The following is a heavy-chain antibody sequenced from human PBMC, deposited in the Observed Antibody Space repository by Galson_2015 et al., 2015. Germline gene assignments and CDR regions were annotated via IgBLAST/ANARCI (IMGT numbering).Heavy chain of an antibody. CDR3: ARHRTAGGGYYYGMDV. Sequence: QSGAEVKKAGESLEISCKTSGCRFSNYWIAWVRQMPGKGLEWMGIINPGDSDTRYSPSLQGQVTISVDKSMNTAYLPWSSLKASDTAMYYCARHRTAGGGYYYGMDVWGQGTTVTVSS. V-gene: IGHV5-51*01. CDR1: GCRFSNYW. D-gene: IGHD2-8*02. J-gene: IGHJ6*02. CDR2: INPGDSDT.